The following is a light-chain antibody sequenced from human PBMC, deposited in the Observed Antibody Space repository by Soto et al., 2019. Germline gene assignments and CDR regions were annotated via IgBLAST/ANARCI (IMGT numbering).Light chain of an antibody. CDR1: QSVSSY. Sequence: EIVLTQSPAILSLSPGERATLSCRASQSVSSYLAWYQQKPGQAPRLLIYDASNRATGIPARFSGSGSGTDFTLTISSLEPDDFGIYYCQQRNSWPPTFGQGTRLEIK. CDR3: QQRNSWPPT. J-gene: IGKJ5*01. V-gene: IGKV3-11*01. CDR2: DAS.